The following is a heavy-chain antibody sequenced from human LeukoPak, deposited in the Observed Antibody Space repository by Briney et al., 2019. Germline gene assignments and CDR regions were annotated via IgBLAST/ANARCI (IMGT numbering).Heavy chain of an antibody. CDR3: AKGSKRYIAFDI. J-gene: IGHJ3*02. Sequence: GGSLRLSCAASGFTFNNFAMNWVRQAPGKGLEWLSFIKGGGGATFYADSVKGRFTISRDNSKNTLYLQMNSLRAEDTAVYYCAKGSKRYIAFDIWGQGTMVTVSS. CDR1: GFTFNNFA. D-gene: IGHD1-14*01. CDR2: IKGGGGAT. V-gene: IGHV3-23*01.